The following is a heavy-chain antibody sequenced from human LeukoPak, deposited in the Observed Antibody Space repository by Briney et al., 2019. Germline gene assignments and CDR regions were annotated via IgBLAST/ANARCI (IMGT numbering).Heavy chain of an antibody. V-gene: IGHV3-9*01. Sequence: GRSLRLSRAASGFTFDDYAMHWVRQAPGKGLEWVSGISWNSGSIGYADSVKGRFTISRDNAKNSLYLQMNSLRAEDTALYYCAKGTSSRGYSYGDYWGQGTLVTVSS. CDR2: ISWNSGSI. CDR1: GFTFDDYA. J-gene: IGHJ4*02. CDR3: AKGTSSRGYSYGDY. D-gene: IGHD5-18*01.